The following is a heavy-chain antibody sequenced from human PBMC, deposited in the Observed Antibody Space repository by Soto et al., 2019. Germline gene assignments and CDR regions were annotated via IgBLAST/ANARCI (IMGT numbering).Heavy chain of an antibody. V-gene: IGHV3-23*01. Sequence: EVQLLESGGGLVQPGGSLRLSCAASGFTFNNYAMTWVRQAPGKGLEWVAAISGGGDTTYYADSVKGRFTVSRDGSKNTLYLEMSSLRAEDTALYYCAKGRGGSARLTPRVDFWGQGTLVTVSS. CDR3: AKGRGGSARLTPRVDF. CDR1: GFTFNNYA. D-gene: IGHD2-8*01. CDR2: ISGGGDTT. J-gene: IGHJ4*02.